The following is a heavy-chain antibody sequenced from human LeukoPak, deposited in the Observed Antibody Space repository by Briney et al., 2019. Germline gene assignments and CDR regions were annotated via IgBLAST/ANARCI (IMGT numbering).Heavy chain of an antibody. CDR2: IYSGGRT. V-gene: IGHV3-66*01. D-gene: IGHD3-16*01. J-gene: IGHJ4*02. CDR3: ARVPFTASLGDYFDY. Sequence: PGGSLRLSCAASGFTFSSYSMNWVRQAPGKGLQWVSVIYSGGRTNYADSVKGRFSMSRDKSNGTVYLQLNSLRTEDTAVYFCARVPFTASLGDYFDYWGQGALVTVSS. CDR1: GFTFSSYS.